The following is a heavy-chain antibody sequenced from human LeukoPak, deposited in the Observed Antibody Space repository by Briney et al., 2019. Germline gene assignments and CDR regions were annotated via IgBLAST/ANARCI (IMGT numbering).Heavy chain of an antibody. CDR1: GFTFSNYG. V-gene: IGHV3-33*01. CDR2: TWYDGNTK. CDR3: ARGFSYGPLEY. D-gene: IGHD5-18*01. J-gene: IGHJ4*02. Sequence: GRSLRLSCAASGFTFSNYGMHWVRQAPRKGLEWVALTWYDGNTKNYADSVKGRFTISRDNPNNTLYLQMNSLRAEDTAVYYCARGFSYGPLEYWGQGTLVTVSS.